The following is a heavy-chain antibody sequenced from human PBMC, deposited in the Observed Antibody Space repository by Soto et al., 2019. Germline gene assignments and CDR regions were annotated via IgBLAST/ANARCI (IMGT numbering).Heavy chain of an antibody. CDR1: GYSFTSYW. V-gene: IGHV5-10-1*01. CDR3: AITSYCSSTSCFYYYYGMDV. CDR2: IDPSDSYT. J-gene: IGHJ6*02. D-gene: IGHD2-2*01. Sequence: HGESLKISCKGSGYSFTSYWISWVRQMPGKGLEWMGRIDPSDSYTNYSPSFQAHVTISADKSISTAYLQWSSLKASDTAMYYCAITSYCSSTSCFYYYYGMDVWGQGTTVTVSS.